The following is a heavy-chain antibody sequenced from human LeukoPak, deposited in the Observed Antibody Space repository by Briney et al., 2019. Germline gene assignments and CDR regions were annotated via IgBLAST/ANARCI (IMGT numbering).Heavy chain of an antibody. CDR3: AREGDRIDY. J-gene: IGHJ4*02. D-gene: IGHD2-21*01. CDR1: GGSISNCYYF. V-gene: IGHV4-30-4*01. CDR2: LYYSGST. Sequence: SQTLSLTCTVSGGSISNCYYFWSWLRQPPEKALEWIGYLYYSGSTYYNPSLKSRVTISVDTFKNQFSLKLSSVTAADTAVYYCAREGDRIDYWGQGTLVTVSS.